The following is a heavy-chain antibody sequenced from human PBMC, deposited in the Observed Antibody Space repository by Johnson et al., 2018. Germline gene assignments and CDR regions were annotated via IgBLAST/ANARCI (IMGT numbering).Heavy chain of an antibody. CDR1: GFTFSSYG. D-gene: IGHD2-21*01. Sequence: QVQLQESGGGVVRPGRSLTLSCAASGFTFSSYGMHWVRQAPGTGLEWVAVMWYDGSNKYYEDSVEARFTISRDKSKNTLLLQMNSLRAEDTAGYYCARAESIPHYRLDGWGQGTTVTVSS. CDR3: ARAESIPHYRLDG. J-gene: IGHJ6*02. CDR2: MWYDGSNK. V-gene: IGHV3-33*08.